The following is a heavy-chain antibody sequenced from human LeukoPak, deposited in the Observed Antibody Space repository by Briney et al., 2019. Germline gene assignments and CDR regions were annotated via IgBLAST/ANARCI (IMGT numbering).Heavy chain of an antibody. CDR1: GFTFSSYS. CDR2: ISSSSSTI. CDR3: ARDSVEMATSDAFDI. V-gene: IGHV3-48*01. D-gene: IGHD5-24*01. J-gene: IGHJ3*02. Sequence: GGSLRLSCAASGFTFSSYSMNWVRQAPGEGLEWVSYISSSSSTIYYADSVKGRFTISRDNAKNSLYLQMNSLRAEDTAVYYCARDSVEMATSDAFDIWGQGIMVTVSS.